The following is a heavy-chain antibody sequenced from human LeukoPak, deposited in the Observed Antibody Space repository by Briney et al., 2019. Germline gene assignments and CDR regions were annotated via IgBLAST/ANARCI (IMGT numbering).Heavy chain of an antibody. J-gene: IGHJ4*02. D-gene: IGHD5-12*01. CDR1: GYTFTSYG. Sequence: ALVKVSCKASGYTFTSYGISWVRQAPGQGLEWMGWISAYNGNTNYAQKLQGRVTMTTDTSTSIAYMELRSLRSDDTAVYYCARDRNGDDFDYWGQGTLVTVSS. CDR2: ISAYNGNT. CDR3: ARDRNGDDFDY. V-gene: IGHV1-18*01.